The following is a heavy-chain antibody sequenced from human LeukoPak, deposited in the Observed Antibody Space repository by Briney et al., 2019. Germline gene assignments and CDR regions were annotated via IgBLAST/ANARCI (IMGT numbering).Heavy chain of an antibody. CDR2: IKPDGNEK. CDR1: GFTFKNYW. J-gene: IGHJ6*02. D-gene: IGHD1-1*01. Sequence: PGGSLRLSCAASGFTFKNYWMVWIRQAPGKGLEWVANIKPDGNEKYYADSVKGRFTISRDNTESSLYLQMNNLRAEDTALYYCAAYNLPPGGMGVWGPGTSVTVSS. CDR3: AAYNLPPGGMGV. V-gene: IGHV3-7*01.